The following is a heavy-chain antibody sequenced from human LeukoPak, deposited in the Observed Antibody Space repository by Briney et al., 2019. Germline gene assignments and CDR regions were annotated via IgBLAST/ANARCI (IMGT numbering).Heavy chain of an antibody. J-gene: IGHJ2*01. CDR3: ARRTYSSGWYYWYFDL. D-gene: IGHD6-19*01. CDR1: GGSISSGDYY. V-gene: IGHV4-30-4*08. CDR2: IYYSGST. Sequence: SETLSLTCTVSGGSISSGDYYWSWIRQPPGKGLEWIGYIYYSGSTYYNPSLKSRVTISVDTSKNQLSLKLSSVTAADTAVYYCARRTYSSGWYYWYFDLWGRGTLVTVSS.